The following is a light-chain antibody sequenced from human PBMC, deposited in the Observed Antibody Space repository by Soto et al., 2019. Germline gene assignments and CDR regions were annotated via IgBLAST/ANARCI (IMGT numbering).Light chain of an antibody. CDR3: QQYHHWPVT. V-gene: IGKV3-15*01. CDR2: GAS. CDR1: QSFRGL. Sequence: EVVLTQSPVTLSLSPGERATLSCRASQSFRGLLAWYQQKPGQAPRLLISGASTGATGLPSRFSGSGSGTDFTLTINSLQSEDVAVYYCQQYHHWPVTFGGGTKVEIK. J-gene: IGKJ4*01.